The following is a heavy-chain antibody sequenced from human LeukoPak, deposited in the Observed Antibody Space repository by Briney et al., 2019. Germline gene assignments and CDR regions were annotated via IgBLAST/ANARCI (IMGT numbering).Heavy chain of an antibody. J-gene: IGHJ5*02. CDR2: ISSSGANA. Sequence: PGRSLRLSCAASGFTFRDAAMTWVRQAPGKGLEWVSFISSSGANAYYADSVKGRFTISRDNSKNTLYLQMSNLRGEDTGEYYCANDMGLASWGQGTLVTVSS. CDR3: ANDMGLAS. CDR1: GFTFRDAA. D-gene: IGHD6-19*01. V-gene: IGHV3-23*01.